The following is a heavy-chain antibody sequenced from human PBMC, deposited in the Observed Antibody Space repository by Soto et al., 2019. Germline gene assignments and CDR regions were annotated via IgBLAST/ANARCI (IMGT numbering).Heavy chain of an antibody. Sequence: QVQLVQSGAEVKKPGSSVKVSCKASGGTFSSYAISWVRQAPGQGLEWMGGIIPIFGTANYAQKFQGRVTITADDSTSKAYMELSSLRSEDTAVYYCARDRRWDGPTTFDYWGQGTLVTVSS. CDR2: IIPIFGTA. V-gene: IGHV1-69*12. CDR3: ARDRRWDGPTTFDY. D-gene: IGHD1-1*01. CDR1: GGTFSSYA. J-gene: IGHJ4*02.